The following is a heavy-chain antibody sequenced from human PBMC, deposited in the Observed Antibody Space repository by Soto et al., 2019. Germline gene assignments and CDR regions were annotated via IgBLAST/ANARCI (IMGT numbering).Heavy chain of an antibody. Sequence: PGGSLRLSCTASGFTFGDYAMSWVRQAPGKGLEWVGFIRSKAYGGTTEYAASVKGRFTISRDDSTSIAYLQMNSLKTEDTAVYYCTRDYGSGSLYYYYGMDVGGQGTT. CDR2: IRSKAYGGTT. V-gene: IGHV3-49*04. J-gene: IGHJ6*02. CDR1: GFTFGDYA. D-gene: IGHD3-10*01. CDR3: TRDYGSGSLYYYYGMDV.